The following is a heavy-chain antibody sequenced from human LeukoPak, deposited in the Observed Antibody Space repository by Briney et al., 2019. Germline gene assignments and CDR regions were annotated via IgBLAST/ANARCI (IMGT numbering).Heavy chain of an antibody. J-gene: IGHJ4*02. D-gene: IGHD3-10*01. CDR2: INHSGST. V-gene: IGHV4-34*01. Sequence: SETLSLTCAVYGGSFSGYYWSWIRQPPGKGLEWIGEINHSGSTNYNPSLKSRVTISVDTSKNHFSLKLSSVTAADTAVYYCARGSPKAHYYGSGSYYSNYFDYWGQGTLVTVSS. CDR1: GGSFSGYY. CDR3: ARGSPKAHYYGSGSYYSNYFDY.